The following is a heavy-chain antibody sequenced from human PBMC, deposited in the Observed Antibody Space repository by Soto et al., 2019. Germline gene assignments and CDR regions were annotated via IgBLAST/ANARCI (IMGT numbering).Heavy chain of an antibody. V-gene: IGHV4-59*05. D-gene: IGHD4-17*01. CDR1: GGSISSYY. CDR2: IYYSGST. J-gene: IGHJ4*02. Sequence: TSETLSLTCTVSGGSISSYYCSWIRQPPGKGLEWIGSIYYSGSTYYNPSLKSRVTISVDTSKNQFSLKLSSVTAADTAVYYCARSMTTVVTLDYWGQGTLVTVSS. CDR3: ARSMTTVVTLDY.